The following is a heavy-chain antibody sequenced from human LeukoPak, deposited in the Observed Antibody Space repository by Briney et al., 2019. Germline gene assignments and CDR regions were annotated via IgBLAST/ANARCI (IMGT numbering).Heavy chain of an antibody. D-gene: IGHD6-6*01. CDR1: GGTFSSYT. CDR2: INPNSGGT. CDR3: ARSSVSAYAFDI. V-gene: IGHV1-2*02. Sequence: ASVKVSCKASGGTFSSYTISWVRQAPGQGLEWMGWINPNSGGTNYAQKFQGRVTMTRDTSISTAYMELSRLRSDDTAVYYCARSSVSAYAFDIWGQGTMVTVSS. J-gene: IGHJ3*02.